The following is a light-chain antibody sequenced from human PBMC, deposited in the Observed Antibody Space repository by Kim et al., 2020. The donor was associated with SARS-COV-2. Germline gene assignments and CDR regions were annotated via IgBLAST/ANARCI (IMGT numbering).Light chain of an antibody. CDR1: QSISPW. V-gene: IGKV1-5*03. Sequence: ASVGDRVTITFWASQSISPWLPCYQQKPWKAPNLLIYKASTLESGVPSRFSGSGSRTEFTLTSSSLQPDDFATYYCQHYNTDSPISFGQGTKLEI. CDR2: KAS. CDR3: QHYNTDSPIS. J-gene: IGKJ2*03.